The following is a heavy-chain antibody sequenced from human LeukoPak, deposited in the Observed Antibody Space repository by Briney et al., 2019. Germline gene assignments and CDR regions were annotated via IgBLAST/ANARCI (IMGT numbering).Heavy chain of an antibody. J-gene: IGHJ3*02. CDR2: ISAYNGNT. CDR1: GYKFTSYS. Sequence: ASVKVSCKASGYKFTSYSISWVRQAPGQGLEWMGWISAYNGNTDYAQKLQGRVTMTTDTSTSTAYMELRSLRSDDTALYYCARTYYYDSSGYSSPFAFDIWGQGTMVTVSS. D-gene: IGHD3-22*01. CDR3: ARTYYYDSSGYSSPFAFDI. V-gene: IGHV1-18*01.